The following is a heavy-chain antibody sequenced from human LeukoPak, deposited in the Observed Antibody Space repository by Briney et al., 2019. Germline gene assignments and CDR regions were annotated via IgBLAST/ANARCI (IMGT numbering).Heavy chain of an antibody. CDR2: ISSSGSTI. J-gene: IGHJ5*02. V-gene: IGHV3-48*03. Sequence: AGGSLRISCAASGFTFSSYEMNWVRQAPGKGLEWVSYISSSGSTIYYADSVKGRFTISRDNAKNSLYLQMNSLRAEDTAVYYCANQPSLRLSWFDPWGQGTLVTVSS. CDR3: ANQPSLRLSWFDP. CDR1: GFTFSSYE. D-gene: IGHD1-14*01.